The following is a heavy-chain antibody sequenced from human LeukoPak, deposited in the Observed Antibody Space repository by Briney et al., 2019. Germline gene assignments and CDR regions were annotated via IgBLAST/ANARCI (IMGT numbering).Heavy chain of an antibody. CDR3: ARRYCSSTSCYSSFDY. V-gene: IGHV3-30*01. D-gene: IGHD2-2*01. CDR1: GFTFSDYT. CDR2: TSFDENTK. J-gene: IGHJ4*02. Sequence: GGSLRLSCEASGFTFSDYTMHWVRLSPGKGLEWVTVTSFDENTKFYSDSVRGRFTISRDNSKNTLYLQMNSLRAEDTAVYYCARRYCSSTSCYSSFDYWGQGTLVTVSS.